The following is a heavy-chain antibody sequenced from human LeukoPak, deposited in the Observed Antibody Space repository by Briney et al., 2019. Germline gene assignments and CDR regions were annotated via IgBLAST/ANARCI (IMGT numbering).Heavy chain of an antibody. J-gene: IGHJ4*02. V-gene: IGHV3-23*01. D-gene: IGHD3-10*01. CDR3: AKDWDYSGSGSYSDY. Sequence: GGSLRLSCAASGFTFSSYAMRWVRQAPGKGLDLVLSISGSGGRTYYADSVKGRFTISSDNAKKTLDLQVNSLRAEDTAVYYCAKDWDYSGSGSYSDYWGQGTLVTVSS. CDR1: GFTFSSYA. CDR2: ISGSGGRT.